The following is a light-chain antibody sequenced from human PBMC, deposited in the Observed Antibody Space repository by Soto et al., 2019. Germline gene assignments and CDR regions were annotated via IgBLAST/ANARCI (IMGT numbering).Light chain of an antibody. Sequence: DIVMTQSPLSLPVTPGEPASISCRSSQSLLHSNGYNYLDWYLQKPGQSPQLLIYLGSNRASGVPDRFSGSGSGTDFTLTISNLQPEDFAAYYCQQTYNTPFTFGPGTKVDIK. V-gene: IGKV2-28*01. CDR2: LGS. CDR3: QQTYNTPFT. J-gene: IGKJ3*01. CDR1: QSLLHSNGYNY.